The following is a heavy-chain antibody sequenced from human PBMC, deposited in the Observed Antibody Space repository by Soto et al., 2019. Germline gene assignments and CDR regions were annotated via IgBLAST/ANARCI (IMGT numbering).Heavy chain of an antibody. CDR2: IYHSGST. Sequence: SETLSLTCAVSGGSISSSNWWSWVRQPPGKGLEWIGEIYHSGSTNYNPSLKSRVTISVDKSKNQFSLKLSSVTAADTAVYYCARSPAASGSYSESSYYYYGMDVWGQGTTVTVSS. CDR1: GGSISSSNW. V-gene: IGHV4-4*02. D-gene: IGHD3-10*01. J-gene: IGHJ6*02. CDR3: ARSPAASGSYSESSYYYYGMDV.